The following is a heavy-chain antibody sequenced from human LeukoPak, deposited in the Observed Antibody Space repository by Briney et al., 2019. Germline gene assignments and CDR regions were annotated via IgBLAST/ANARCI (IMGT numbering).Heavy chain of an antibody. CDR3: ARSVVPAATTLRYYYYYGMDV. CDR1: GFTFSDYY. V-gene: IGHV3-11*01. J-gene: IGHJ6*02. Sequence: GSLRLSCAASGFTFSDYYMSWIRQAPGKGLEWVSYISSSGSTIYYADSVKGRFTISRDNAKNSLYLQMNSLRAEDTAVYYCARSVVPAATTLRYYYYYGMDVWGQGTTVTVSS. D-gene: IGHD2-2*01. CDR2: ISSSGSTI.